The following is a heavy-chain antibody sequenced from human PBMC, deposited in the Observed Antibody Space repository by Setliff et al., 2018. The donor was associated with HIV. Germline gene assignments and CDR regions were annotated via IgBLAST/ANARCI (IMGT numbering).Heavy chain of an antibody. CDR1: GGSISSSSYY. CDR2: IYYSGRT. Sequence: SETLSLTCTVSGGSISSSSYYWGWIRQPPGKGLEWIGTIYYSGRTDYNPSLKSRVTISVDTSKNQFSLNLTSVTAADTAVYYCERSGPVWFGEPPYYFDSWGLGTLVTVSS. D-gene: IGHD3-10*01. V-gene: IGHV4-39*07. CDR3: ERSGPVWFGEPPYYFDS. J-gene: IGHJ4*02.